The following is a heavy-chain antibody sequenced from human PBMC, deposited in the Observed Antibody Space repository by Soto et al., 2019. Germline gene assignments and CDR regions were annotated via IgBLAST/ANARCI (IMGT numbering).Heavy chain of an antibody. CDR1: GGSISSYY. V-gene: IGHV4-59*08. J-gene: IGHJ6*03. CDR3: ARLDPYGSGSHYYYMDV. D-gene: IGHD3-10*01. Sequence: TSETLSLTCTVSGGSISSYYWSWIRQPPGKGLEWIGYIYYSGSTNYNPSLKSRVTISVDTSKNQFSLKLSSVTAADTAVYYCARLDPYGSGSHYYYMDVWGKGTTVTVSS. CDR2: IYYSGST.